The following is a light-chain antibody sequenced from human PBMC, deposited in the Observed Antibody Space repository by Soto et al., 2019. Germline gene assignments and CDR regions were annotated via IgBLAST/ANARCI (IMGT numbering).Light chain of an antibody. CDR2: EVS. CDR3: SSYTSSSTLSVV. CDR1: SSDVGGYNY. V-gene: IGLV2-14*01. J-gene: IGLJ2*01. Sequence: QSALTQPASVSGPPGQSITISCAGTSSDVGGYNYVSWYQQHPGKAPKLMIYEVSDRPSGVSNRFSGSKSGNTASLTISGLQAEDEADYYCSSYTSSSTLSVVFGGGTK.